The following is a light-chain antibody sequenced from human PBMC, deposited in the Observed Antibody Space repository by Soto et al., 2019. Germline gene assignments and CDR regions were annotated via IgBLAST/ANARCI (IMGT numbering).Light chain of an antibody. Sequence: DIQMAQSPSTLSASVGDRVTRTCRASQSITTWLAWYQQRPGKAPKLLIYDVSSLQSGVPSGFSGSGSGTNFSLTISNLQPEDFATYYCQQSFSVPPTFGQGTRLEIK. CDR3: QQSFSVPPT. CDR1: QSITTW. V-gene: IGKV1-39*01. J-gene: IGKJ5*01. CDR2: DVS.